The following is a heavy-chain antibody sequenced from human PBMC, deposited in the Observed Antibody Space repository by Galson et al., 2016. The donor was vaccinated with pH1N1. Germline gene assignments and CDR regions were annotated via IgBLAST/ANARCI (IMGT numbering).Heavy chain of an antibody. Sequence: QSGAEVKKPGESLKISCKGSGYNFDRYWIGWVRQMPGKGLEWLGIIHPGDSDTRYSPSFQGQVSISADKSISTAYLQWSSLKASDTAMYYCARQEFSDYWGQGTLVIVSS. CDR1: GYNFDRYW. V-gene: IGHV5-51*01. D-gene: IGHD2/OR15-2a*01. CDR2: IHPGDSDT. CDR3: ARQEFSDY. J-gene: IGHJ4*02.